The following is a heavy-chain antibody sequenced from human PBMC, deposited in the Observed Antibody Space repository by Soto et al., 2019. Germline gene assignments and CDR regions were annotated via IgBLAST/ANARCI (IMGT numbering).Heavy chain of an antibody. CDR3: ARIHDYGGISVDY. D-gene: IGHD4-17*01. Sequence: QVTLKESGPVLVKPTETLTLTCTVSGFSLSNARMGVSWIRQPPGKALEWLAHIFSNDEKSYSTSLKSRLTISKDTSKSQVVLTMTNMDPVDTATYYCARIHDYGGISVDYWGQGTLVTVSS. V-gene: IGHV2-26*01. CDR2: IFSNDEK. CDR1: GFSLSNARMG. J-gene: IGHJ4*02.